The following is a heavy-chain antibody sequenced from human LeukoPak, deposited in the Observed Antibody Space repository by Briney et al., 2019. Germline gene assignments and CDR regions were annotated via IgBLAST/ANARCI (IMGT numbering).Heavy chain of an antibody. CDR2: IYYSGST. V-gene: IGHV4-59*01. CDR3: ARDRGYGDYGLIDY. Sequence: SETLSLTCTVSGGPISSYYRSWIRQPPGKGLEWIGYIYYSGSTNYNPSLKSRVTILVDTTKNQFSLKLSSVTAADTAVYYCARDRGYGDYGLIDYWGQGTLVTVSS. CDR1: GGPISSYY. D-gene: IGHD4-17*01. J-gene: IGHJ4*02.